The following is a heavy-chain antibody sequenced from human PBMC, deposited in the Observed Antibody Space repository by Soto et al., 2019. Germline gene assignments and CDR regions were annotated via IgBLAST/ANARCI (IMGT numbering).Heavy chain of an antibody. CDR2: IWYDGSNE. CDR1: GFAFSTYA. V-gene: IGHV3-33*01. Sequence: QVQLVESGGGVVQPGRSLGLSCAASGFAFSTYAMHWVRQAPGKGLEWVAVIWYDGSNEDYADSVRGRFTISRDNSRSTLYLQMNSLRAEDTAVYYCARGFTYAYRNWFDPWGQGTLVTVSS. J-gene: IGHJ5*02. CDR3: ARGFTYAYRNWFDP. D-gene: IGHD5-18*01.